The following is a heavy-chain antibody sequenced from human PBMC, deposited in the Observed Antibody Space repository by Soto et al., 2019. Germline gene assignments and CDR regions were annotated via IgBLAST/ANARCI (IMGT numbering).Heavy chain of an antibody. J-gene: IGHJ2*01. CDR1: GFTFDDYA. D-gene: IGHD5-18*01. V-gene: IGHV3-9*01. CDR3: AKLHMDTGL. Sequence: EVQLVESGGGLVQPGRSLRLSCAASGFTFDDYAMHWVRQAPGKGLEWVSGISWNSGSIGYADSVKGRFTISRDNAKNTLYLQMNSLRSEDTALYYGAKLHMDTGLWGRGTLVTVSS. CDR2: ISWNSGSI.